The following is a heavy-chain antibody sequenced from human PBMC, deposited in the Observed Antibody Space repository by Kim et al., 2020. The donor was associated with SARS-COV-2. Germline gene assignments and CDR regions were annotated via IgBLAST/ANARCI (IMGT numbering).Heavy chain of an antibody. J-gene: IGHJ6*02. V-gene: IGHV3-23*01. CDR3: AKYLYSDYGMDV. CDR2: ISGSGSST. CDR1: GFTFRSYA. D-gene: IGHD5-18*01. Sequence: GGSLRLSCAASGFTFRSYAMSWVRQAPGKGLEWVASISGSGSSTYCADSVKGRFTISRDNSKNTVYLQMNSLRAEDTAAYSCAKYLYSDYGMDVWGRGTTVTVSS.